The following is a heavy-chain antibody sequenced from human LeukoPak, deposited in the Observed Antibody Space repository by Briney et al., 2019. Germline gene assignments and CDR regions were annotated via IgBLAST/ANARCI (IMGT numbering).Heavy chain of an antibody. J-gene: IGHJ6*03. CDR2: IYHSGRT. CDR3: ARHNRVRGYMDV. CDR1: GYSISSGYY. V-gene: IGHV4-38-2*01. Sequence: SETLSLTCAVSGYSISSGYYWGWIRQPPGKGLEWIGSIYHSGRTYYNPSLKSRVTISVDTSKNQFSLKLTSVTAADTAVYYRARHNRVRGYMDVWGKGTTVTVSS. D-gene: IGHD3-10*01.